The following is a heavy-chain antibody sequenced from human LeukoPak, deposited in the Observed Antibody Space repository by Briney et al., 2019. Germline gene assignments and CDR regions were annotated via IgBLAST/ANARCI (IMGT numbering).Heavy chain of an antibody. D-gene: IGHD2-2*01. CDR3: ENAYGYRTTTSCSHEEFDY. V-gene: IGHV3-30*18. J-gene: IGHJ4*02. Sequence: GGSLRLSCAASGFTFSNYGMHWVRQAPGKGLEWVAVISYDGSNKYYADSVKGRFAISRDNSKNTLYLQMNSLRAEDTAVYYCENAYGYRTTTSCSHEEFDYWGQGTLVTVSS. CDR2: ISYDGSNK. CDR1: GFTFSNYG.